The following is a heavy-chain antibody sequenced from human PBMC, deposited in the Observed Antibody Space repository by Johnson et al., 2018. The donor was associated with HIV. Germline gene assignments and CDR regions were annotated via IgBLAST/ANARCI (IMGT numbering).Heavy chain of an antibody. Sequence: EVQLVESGGGWVQPGGSLRLSCAASGFTFSSYDMHWVRQTTGKVLQWVSVIYSGGSTYYADSVKGRFTISRDNSKNTLYLQMNSLRAEDTAVYYCARGTPGDYDSSGYYRGSEAFDIWGQGTMVTVSS. CDR2: IYSGGST. V-gene: IGHV3-66*01. CDR3: ARGTPGDYDSSGYYRGSEAFDI. J-gene: IGHJ3*02. D-gene: IGHD3-22*01. CDR1: GFTFSSYD.